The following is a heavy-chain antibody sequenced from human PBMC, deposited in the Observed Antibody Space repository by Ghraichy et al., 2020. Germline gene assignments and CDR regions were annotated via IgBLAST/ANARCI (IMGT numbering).Heavy chain of an antibody. D-gene: IGHD3-10*01. V-gene: IGHV6-1*01. CDR2: TYYRSKWYD. CDR1: GDSVSSNSAA. CDR3: ASEGSGRFLKGINV. J-gene: IGHJ6*02. Sequence: SQTLSLTCAISGDSVSSNSAAWNWIRQSPSRGLEWLGRTYYRSKWYDDYAVSVKSRISINPDTSKNQFSLQLNSVTPEDTAVYYCASEGSGRFLKGINVWGQGTTVTVSS.